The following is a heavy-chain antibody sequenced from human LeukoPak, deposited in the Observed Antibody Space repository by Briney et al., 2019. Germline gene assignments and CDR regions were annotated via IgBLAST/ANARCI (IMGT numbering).Heavy chain of an antibody. J-gene: IGHJ5*02. CDR1: GGSINSGSYY. CDR3: ARAGYSSGWYDWFDP. Sequence: SETLSLTCTVSGGSINSGSYYWSWIRQPAGKGLEWIGRIYASGSTNYNPSLKSRVTISVDTSKNQFSLKLSSVTAADTAVYYCARAGYSSGWYDWFDPWGQGTLVTVSS. D-gene: IGHD6-19*01. CDR2: IYASGST. V-gene: IGHV4-61*02.